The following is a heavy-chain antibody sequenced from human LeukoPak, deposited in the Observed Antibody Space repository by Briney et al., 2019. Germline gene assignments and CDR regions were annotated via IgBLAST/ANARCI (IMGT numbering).Heavy chain of an antibody. CDR1: GFTFSTYW. J-gene: IGHJ4*02. V-gene: IGHV3-7*01. Sequence: PGGSLRLSCAASGFTFSTYWIPWVRQAPGKGLECVANFNQDGSDIYYADFVKGRFTISRDNAKTSLYLKMNTLRAEAPAVYYCERPIAPGCFDYWGQGILVTVSS. CDR2: FNQDGSDI. CDR3: ERPIAPGCFDY. D-gene: IGHD6-19*01.